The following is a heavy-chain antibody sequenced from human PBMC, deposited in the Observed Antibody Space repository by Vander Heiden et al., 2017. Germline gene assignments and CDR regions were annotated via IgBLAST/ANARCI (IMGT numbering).Heavy chain of an antibody. Sequence: DVQPLEPGGGLVQPGGSPRLSCVASGFTFTDYGMSWVRQDPGEGLEWVSTVSKTGANTHYAESVKGRFTTSRDNSKGMIYLQMNNLRTEDAAVYYCAKEVGPIMFDYWGQGALVTVSS. V-gene: IGHV3-23*01. J-gene: IGHJ4*02. CDR2: VSKTGANT. CDR1: GFTFTDYG. CDR3: AKEVGPIMFDY. D-gene: IGHD3-10*02.